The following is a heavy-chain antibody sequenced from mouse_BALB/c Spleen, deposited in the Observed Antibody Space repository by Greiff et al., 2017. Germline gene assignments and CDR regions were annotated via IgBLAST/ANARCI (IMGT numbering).Heavy chain of an antibody. Sequence: VKLMESGPGLVAPSQSLSITCTVSGFSLTSYGVHWVRQPPGKGLEWLGVIWAGGSTNYNSALMSRLSISKDNSKSQVFLKMNSLQTDDTAMYYCARDRDDGYSPWFAYWGQGTLVTVSA. CDR3: ARDRDDGYSPWFAY. CDR2: IWAGGST. J-gene: IGHJ3*01. CDR1: GFSLTSYG. D-gene: IGHD2-3*01. V-gene: IGHV2-9*02.